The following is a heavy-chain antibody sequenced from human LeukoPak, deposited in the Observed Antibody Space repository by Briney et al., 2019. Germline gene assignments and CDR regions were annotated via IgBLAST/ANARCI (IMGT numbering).Heavy chain of an antibody. Sequence: SETLSLTCTVSGDSISSGDYYWSWIRQPAGKGLEWIGRISSSGSTNYNPSLKSRVTISVDTSKNQFSLKLSSVTAADTAVYYCARASAGMVRGVIFLTFDYWGQGTLVTVSS. D-gene: IGHD3-10*01. J-gene: IGHJ4*02. CDR3: ARASAGMVRGVIFLTFDY. V-gene: IGHV4-61*02. CDR1: GDSISSGDYY. CDR2: ISSSGST.